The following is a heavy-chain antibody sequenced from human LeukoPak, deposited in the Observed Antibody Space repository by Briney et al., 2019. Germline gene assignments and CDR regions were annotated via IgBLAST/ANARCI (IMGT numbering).Heavy chain of an antibody. CDR3: ERGGDDYVWGSYRHYFDY. D-gene: IGHD3-16*02. CDR1: GYSFTSYW. V-gene: IGHV5-51*01. J-gene: IGHJ4*02. Sequence: GESLKISCKGSGYSFTSYWIGWVRQMPGKGLEWMGIIYPGDSDTRYSPSFQGQVTISADKSISTAYLQWSSLKASDTAMYYCERGGDDYVWGSYRHYFDYWGQGTLVTVSS. CDR2: IYPGDSDT.